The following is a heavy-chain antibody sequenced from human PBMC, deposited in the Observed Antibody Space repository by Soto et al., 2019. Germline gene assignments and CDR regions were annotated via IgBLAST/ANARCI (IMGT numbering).Heavy chain of an antibody. CDR2: LYYTGST. CDR1: GASISGYH. Sequence: SETLSLTCTVSGASISGYHWGWIRQPPGKGLEWIGYLYYTGSTHYNPSLKSRVTMSVDTSKNQFSLKLNSVTAADTAVYYCARGFAIGWYTYFFDLWGQGPLVTSPQ. D-gene: IGHD6-19*01. J-gene: IGHJ4*02. CDR3: ARGFAIGWYTYFFDL. V-gene: IGHV4-59*08.